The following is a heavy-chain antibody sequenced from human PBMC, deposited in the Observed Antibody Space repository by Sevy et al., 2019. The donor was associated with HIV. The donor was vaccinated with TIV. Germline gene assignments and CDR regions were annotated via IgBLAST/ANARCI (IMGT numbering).Heavy chain of an antibody. D-gene: IGHD6-13*01. V-gene: IGHV3-23*01. CDR3: ARPSPRIAAAASAFYDN. J-gene: IGHJ4*02. CDR1: GYSFSSYA. Sequence: GGSLRLSCVVSGYSFSSYAISWVRQAPGKGLEWVSTINGRGGSTYYVHSVKGRFTISRDNPKNTLFLQMINLRVDDTAIYYCARPSPRIAAAASAFYDNWGQGTLVTVSS. CDR2: INGRGGST.